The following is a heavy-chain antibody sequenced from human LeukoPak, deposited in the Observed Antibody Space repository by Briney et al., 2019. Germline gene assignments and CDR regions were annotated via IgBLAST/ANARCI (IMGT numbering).Heavy chain of an antibody. CDR1: GYTFTSYY. V-gene: IGHV1-46*01. Sequence: VASVKVSCKASGYTFTSYYMHWVRQAPGEGLEWMGIINPSGGSTSYAQKFQGRVTMTRDMSTSTVYMELSSLKSEDTAVYFCAGTSYYYMDVWGKGTRSPSP. CDR2: INPSGGST. CDR3: AGTSYYYMDV. J-gene: IGHJ6*03.